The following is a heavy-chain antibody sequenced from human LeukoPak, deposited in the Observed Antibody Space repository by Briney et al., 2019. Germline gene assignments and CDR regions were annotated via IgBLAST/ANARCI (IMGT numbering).Heavy chain of an antibody. CDR3: ARDLEGISGMDV. J-gene: IGHJ6*02. Sequence: PGGTLRLSCAASGFSFDDYGLTWVRQAPGKGLEWVSGINWNGDSTDYADSVKGRFTISRDNAKNSLYLQMNSLRAEDTALYYCARDLEGISGMDVWGQGTAVTVSS. V-gene: IGHV3-20*04. CDR1: GFSFDDYG. CDR2: INWNGDST. D-gene: IGHD3-3*01.